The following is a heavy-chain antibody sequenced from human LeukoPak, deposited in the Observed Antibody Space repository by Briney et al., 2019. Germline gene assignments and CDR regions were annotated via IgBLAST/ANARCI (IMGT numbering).Heavy chain of an antibody. J-gene: IGHJ4*02. D-gene: IGHD6-13*01. CDR2: ISGNGDYT. Sequence: PGGSLRLSCVASGFTFSSYAMSWVLQAPGKGLEWVSTISGNGDYTYYADSVKGRFTISRDNSKNTLYLQMNSLRADDTAVYYCAKRGIAAAASFDYWGQGTLVSVSS. CDR3: AKRGIAAAASFDY. CDR1: GFTFSSYA. V-gene: IGHV3-23*01.